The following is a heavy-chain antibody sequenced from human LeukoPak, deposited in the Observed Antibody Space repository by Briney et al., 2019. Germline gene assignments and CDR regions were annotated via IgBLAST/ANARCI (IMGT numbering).Heavy chain of an antibody. CDR3: ARGLGATNWFDP. V-gene: IGHV4-61*02. CDR2: IYTSGST. D-gene: IGHD1-26*01. J-gene: IGHJ5*02. Sequence: SETLSLTCTVSGGSISSRSYYWGWIRQPAGKGLEWIGRIYTSGSTNYNPSLKSRVTISVDTSKNQFSLKLSSVTAADTAVYYCARGLGATNWFDPWGQGTLVTVSS. CDR1: GGSISSRSYY.